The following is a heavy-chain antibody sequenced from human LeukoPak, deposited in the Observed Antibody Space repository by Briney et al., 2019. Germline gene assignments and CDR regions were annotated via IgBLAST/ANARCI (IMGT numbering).Heavy chain of an antibody. Sequence: ASVKVSCKXSGYTFTSYGISWVRQAPGQGLEWMGWISAYNGNTNYAQKLQGRVTMTTDTSTSTAYMELRSLRSDDTAVYYCASPAYCSSTSCSSGYWGQGTLVTVSS. V-gene: IGHV1-18*01. CDR2: ISAYNGNT. CDR3: ASPAYCSSTSCSSGY. D-gene: IGHD2-2*01. J-gene: IGHJ4*02. CDR1: GYTFTSYG.